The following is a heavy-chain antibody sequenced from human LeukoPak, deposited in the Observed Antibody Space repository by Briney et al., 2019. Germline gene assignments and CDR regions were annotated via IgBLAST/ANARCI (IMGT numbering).Heavy chain of an antibody. CDR2: IYYSGST. CDR1: GGSISSGGYY. D-gene: IGHD2-21*02. J-gene: IGHJ3*02. CDR3: ARDDYCGGDCYSSHDAFDI. V-gene: IGHV4-31*03. Sequence: SETLSLTCTVSGGSISSGGYYWSWIRQHPGKGLEWIWYIYYSGSTYYTPSLKSRVTISVDTSKNQFSLKLSSVTAADTAVYYCARDDYCGGDCYSSHDAFDIWGQGTMVTVSS.